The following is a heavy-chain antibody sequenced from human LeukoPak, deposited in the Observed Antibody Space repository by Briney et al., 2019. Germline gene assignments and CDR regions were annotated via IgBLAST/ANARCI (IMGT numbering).Heavy chain of an antibody. Sequence: SETLSLTCTVSGGSISSSSYYWGWIRQPPGKGLEWIGSIYGGSTYDDPSLKSRLTISLDTSKNQFSLKLSSVTAADTAVYYCAESYRGTTVFSDYWGQGTLVTVSS. CDR3: AESYRGTTVFSDY. V-gene: IGHV4-39*07. CDR2: IYGGST. CDR1: GGSISSSSYY. J-gene: IGHJ4*02. D-gene: IGHD1-1*01.